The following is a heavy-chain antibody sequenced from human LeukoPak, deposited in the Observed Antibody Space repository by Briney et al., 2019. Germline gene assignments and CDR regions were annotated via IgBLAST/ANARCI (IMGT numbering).Heavy chain of an antibody. CDR1: GGTFSSYA. J-gene: IGHJ6*03. Sequence: GASVKVSCKASGGTFSSYAISWVRQAPGQGLEWMGGIIPIFGTANYAQKFQGRVTITTDESPSTAYMELSSLRSEDTAVYYCARGPLCSSTSCYMRPLDYYYYMDVWGKGTTVTVSS. D-gene: IGHD2-2*01. CDR2: IIPIFGTA. CDR3: ARGPLCSSTSCYMRPLDYYYYMDV. V-gene: IGHV1-69*05.